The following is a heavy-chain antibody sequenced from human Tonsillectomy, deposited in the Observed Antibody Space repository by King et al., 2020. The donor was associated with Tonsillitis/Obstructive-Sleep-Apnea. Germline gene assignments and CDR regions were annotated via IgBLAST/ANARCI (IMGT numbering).Heavy chain of an antibody. CDR3: TTGYGSSTSCLPSYYYYYYMDV. CDR2: IKSKTDGGTT. J-gene: IGHJ6*03. Sequence: VQLVESGGGLVKPGGSLRLSCAASGFTFSNAWMSWVRQAPGKGLEWVGRIKSKTDGGTTDYAAPVKGRFTISRDYSKNTLYLQMNSLKTEDTAVYYCTTGYGSSTSCLPSYYYYYYMDVWGKGTTVTVSS. V-gene: IGHV3-15*01. CDR1: GFTFSNAW. D-gene: IGHD2-2*01.